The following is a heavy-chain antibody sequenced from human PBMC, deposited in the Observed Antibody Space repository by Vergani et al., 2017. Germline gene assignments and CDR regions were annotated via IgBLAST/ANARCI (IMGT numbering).Heavy chain of an antibody. D-gene: IGHD1-26*01. Sequence: QVQLQQWCPGLLKPSETLSLTCAVYGGSLSGYYWSWIRLAPGKGLEWIGEINHSGTINYNPTLKSPFNVSIDTSRDHFALKLRSVSAEDTAVYFCERRAERWETLLRDDFDVWGQGTFVTVSP. CDR2: INHSGTI. CDR1: GGSLSGYY. V-gene: IGHV4-34*01. J-gene: IGHJ3*01. CDR3: ERRAERWETLLRDDFDV.